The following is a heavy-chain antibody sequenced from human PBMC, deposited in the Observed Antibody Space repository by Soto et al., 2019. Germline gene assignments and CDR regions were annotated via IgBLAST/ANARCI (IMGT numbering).Heavy chain of an antibody. CDR2: ISSNGGST. V-gene: IGHV3-64D*06. D-gene: IGHD4-17*01. CDR1: GFTFSSYA. Sequence: PGGSLRLSCSASGFTFSSYAMHWVRQAPGKGLEYVSAISSNGGSTYYADSVKGRFTISRDNSKNTLYLQMSSLRAEDTAVYYCVKDSITWYGDYEGWWGWFDPWGQGTLVTVSS. J-gene: IGHJ5*02. CDR3: VKDSITWYGDYEGWWGWFDP.